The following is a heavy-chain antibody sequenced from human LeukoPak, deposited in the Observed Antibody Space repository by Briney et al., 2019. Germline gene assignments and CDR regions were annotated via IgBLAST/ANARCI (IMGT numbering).Heavy chain of an antibody. D-gene: IGHD3-16*02. CDR1: GGSFSGYY. J-gene: IGHJ4*02. V-gene: IGHV4-34*01. CDR2: INHSGST. Sequence: SETLSLTCAVYGGSFSGYYWSWIRQPPGKGLEWIGEINHSGSTNYNPSLKSRVTISVDTSKNQFSLKLSSVTAADTAVYYCAEHWTYYDYVWGSYRPYYFDYWGQGTLVTVSS. CDR3: AEHWTYYDYVWGSYRPYYFDY.